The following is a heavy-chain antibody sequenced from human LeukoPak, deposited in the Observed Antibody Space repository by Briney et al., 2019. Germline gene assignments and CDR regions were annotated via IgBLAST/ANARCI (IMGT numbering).Heavy chain of an antibody. CDR2: IYVDGRTT. CDR1: GFTFSNYW. Sequence: GGSLRLSCVASGFTFSNYWMHWVRQPPGKGLVWVSRIYVDGRTTNYADSVKGRFTISRDNAKNTVYLEMNSLSVEGTATYYCIRDFRSADLWGQGTLVTVTS. CDR3: IRDFRSADL. J-gene: IGHJ5*02. V-gene: IGHV3-74*01.